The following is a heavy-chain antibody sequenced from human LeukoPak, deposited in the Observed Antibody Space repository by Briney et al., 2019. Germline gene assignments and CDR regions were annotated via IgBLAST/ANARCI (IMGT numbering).Heavy chain of an antibody. Sequence: SETLSLTCTVSGGSISSSSYYWGWIRQPPGKGLEWIGSIYYSATYYNPSLKSRVTISVDTSKNQFSLKLSSVTAADTAVYYCARSSTGSYFDYWGQGTLVTVSS. V-gene: IGHV4-39*01. CDR2: IYYSAT. CDR3: ARSSTGSYFDY. CDR1: GGSISSSSYY. D-gene: IGHD3-3*02. J-gene: IGHJ4*02.